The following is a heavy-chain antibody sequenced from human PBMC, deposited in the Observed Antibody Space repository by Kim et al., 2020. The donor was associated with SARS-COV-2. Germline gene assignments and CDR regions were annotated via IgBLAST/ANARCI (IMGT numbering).Heavy chain of an antibody. CDR1: GGSISSSSYY. J-gene: IGHJ5*02. CDR3: ARRNHVNLEWLPWGGNRFDP. V-gene: IGHV4-39*01. Sequence: SETLSLTCTVSGGSISSSSYYWGWIRQPPGKGLEWIGSIYYSGSTYYNPSLKSRVTISVDTSKNQFSLKLSSVTAADTAVYYCARRNHVNLEWLPWGGNRFDPWGQGTLVTVSS. D-gene: IGHD3-3*01. CDR2: IYYSGST.